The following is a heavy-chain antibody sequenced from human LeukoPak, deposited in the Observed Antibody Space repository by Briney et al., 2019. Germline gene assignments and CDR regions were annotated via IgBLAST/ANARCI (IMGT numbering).Heavy chain of an antibody. D-gene: IGHD3-9*01. CDR2: ISSSATYI. CDR3: ATADLTGYYGGDY. J-gene: IGHJ4*02. Sequence: PGGSLRLSCAASAFTVSNYNMIWVRQAPGKGLEWVSSISSSATYIYYADSVKGRFTISRDDAKHSLFLQMNSLRAEDTAVYYCATADLTGYYGGDYWGQGTLVTVSS. CDR1: AFTVSNYN. V-gene: IGHV3-21*01.